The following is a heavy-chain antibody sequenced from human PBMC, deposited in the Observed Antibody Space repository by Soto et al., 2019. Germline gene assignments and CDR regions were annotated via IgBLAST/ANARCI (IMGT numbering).Heavy chain of an antibody. J-gene: IGHJ6*01. Sequence: VGSLRLSCASSVFTFSSYAMSCVRQAPGKWLEWVSAISGSDNSTYYADSVKGRFTISRDNSKNTLYLQMSSLRADDTAVYYCAPMGVWGQGTTDIVSS. CDR1: VFTFSSYA. CDR2: ISGSDNST. V-gene: IGHV3-23*01. CDR3: APMGV.